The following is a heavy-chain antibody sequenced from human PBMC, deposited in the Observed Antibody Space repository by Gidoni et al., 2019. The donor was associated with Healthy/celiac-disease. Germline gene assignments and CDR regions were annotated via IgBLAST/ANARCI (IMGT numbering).Heavy chain of an antibody. CDR3: ATGLMIVVVTHRYFDL. Sequence: QVQLVQSGAEVKKPGASVKVSCKVSGYTLTELSMHWVRQAPGKGLEWMGGFDPEDGETIYAQKFQGRVTMTEDTSTDTAYMELSSLRSEDTAVYYCATGLMIVVVTHRYFDLWGRGTLVTVSS. D-gene: IGHD3-22*01. CDR1: GYTLTELS. V-gene: IGHV1-24*01. CDR2: FDPEDGET. J-gene: IGHJ2*01.